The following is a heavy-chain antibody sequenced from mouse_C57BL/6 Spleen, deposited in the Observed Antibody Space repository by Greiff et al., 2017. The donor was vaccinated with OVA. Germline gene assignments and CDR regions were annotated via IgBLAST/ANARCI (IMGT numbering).Heavy chain of an antibody. CDR3: ERKRESFDD. J-gene: IGHJ2*01. CDR1: GYTFTSYW. Sequence: QVQLQQPGAELVMPGASVKLSCKASGYTFTSYWMHWVKQRPGQGLEWIGEIDPSDSYTNYNQKFKGKSTLTVDKSSSTAYMQLSSLTSEDSAVYYCERKRESFDDWGQGTTLIVAA. V-gene: IGHV1-69*01. CDR2: IDPSDSYT.